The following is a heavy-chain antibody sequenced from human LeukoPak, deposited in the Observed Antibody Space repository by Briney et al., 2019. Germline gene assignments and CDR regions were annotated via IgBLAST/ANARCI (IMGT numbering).Heavy chain of an antibody. CDR3: ARHHRSGYYEVDY. D-gene: IGHD6-25*01. J-gene: IGHJ4*02. CDR1: GGSISSNDYY. Sequence: KPSETLSLTCTISGGSISSNDYYWGWIRQPPGRRLEWIGTIYYSGSTSYNPSLKGRVTMSVDTSKNQFSLKLGSVTAADTAMYYCARHHRSGYYEVDYWGQGTLVTVSS. V-gene: IGHV4-39*01. CDR2: IYYSGST.